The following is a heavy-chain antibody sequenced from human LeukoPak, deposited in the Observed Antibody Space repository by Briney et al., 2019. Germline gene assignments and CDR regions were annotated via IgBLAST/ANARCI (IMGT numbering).Heavy chain of an antibody. CDR3: ARLPRGYYAILTGYAASDHYYYMDV. CDR1: GGSFSGYY. Sequence: PSETLSLTCAVYGGSFSGYYWSWIRQPPGKGLEWIGRMAVNGRTNYNPSLKSRLTMSVNTSQNQFSLRLTSVTAADTAVYYCARLPRGYYAILTGYAASDHYYYMDVWGKGTTVTISS. D-gene: IGHD3-9*01. V-gene: IGHV4-34*01. J-gene: IGHJ6*03. CDR2: MAVNGRT.